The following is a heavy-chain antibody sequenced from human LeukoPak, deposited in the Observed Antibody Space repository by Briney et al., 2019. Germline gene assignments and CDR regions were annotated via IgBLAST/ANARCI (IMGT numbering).Heavy chain of an antibody. V-gene: IGHV4-4*07. D-gene: IGHD4-23*01. CDR2: IYSSGNT. Sequence: SETLSLTCSVSGASISDFYWSWIRQPAGKGLEWIGRIYSSGNTNYSPSLKSRVTMSLDASKNQFSLKLSSVTAADTAVYFCARNSGDYWGQGTLVTVSS. CDR1: GASISDFY. J-gene: IGHJ4*02. CDR3: ARNSGDY.